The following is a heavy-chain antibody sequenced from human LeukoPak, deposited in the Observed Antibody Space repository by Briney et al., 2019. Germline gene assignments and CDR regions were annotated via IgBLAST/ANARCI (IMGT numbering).Heavy chain of an antibody. V-gene: IGHV4-4*07. CDR1: GGSISSYY. J-gene: IGHJ4*02. CDR2: IYTSGST. Sequence: SETLSLTCTVSGGSISSYYWSWVRQPAGKGLEWIGRIYTSGSTNYNPSLKSRVTISVDKSKNQFSLKLSSVTAADTAVYYCAKHSGWSFDYWGQGTLVTVSS. CDR3: AKHSGWSFDY. D-gene: IGHD6-19*01.